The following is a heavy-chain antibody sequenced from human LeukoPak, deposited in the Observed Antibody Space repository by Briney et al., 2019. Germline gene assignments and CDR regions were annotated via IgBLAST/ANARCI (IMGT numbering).Heavy chain of an antibody. D-gene: IGHD5-18*01. V-gene: IGHV1-18*01. J-gene: IGHJ6*02. CDR1: GYTFTSYG. CDR2: ISAYNGNT. Sequence: ASVKVSCKASGYTFTSYGISWVRQAPGQGLEWMGWISAYNGNTNYAQKLQGRVTMTTDTSTSTAYMELRSLRSDDTAVYYCARDVGYSYGYYYYYGMDVWGQGTTVTVSS. CDR3: ARDVGYSYGYYYYYGMDV.